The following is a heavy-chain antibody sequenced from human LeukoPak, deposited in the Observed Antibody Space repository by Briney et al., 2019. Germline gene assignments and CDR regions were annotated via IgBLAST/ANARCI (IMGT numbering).Heavy chain of an antibody. D-gene: IGHD2-21*01. V-gene: IGHV3-11*01. Sequence: PGGSLRLSCTASGFTFGDYAMSWIRQAPGEGLEWISYISGSGSSIYYADSVKGRFTMSWDIAKNSLYLQMNSLRAEDTAVYYCARGRLLYDSWGQGTLVTVSS. CDR2: ISGSGSSI. J-gene: IGHJ4*02. CDR1: GFTFGDYA. CDR3: ARGRLLYDS.